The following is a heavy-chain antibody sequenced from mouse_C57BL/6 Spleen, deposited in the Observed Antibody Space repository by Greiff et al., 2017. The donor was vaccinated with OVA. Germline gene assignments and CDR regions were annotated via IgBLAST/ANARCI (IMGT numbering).Heavy chain of an antibody. Sequence: VQLQQPGAELVRPGSSVKLSCKASGYTFTSYWMHWVKQRPGQGLEWIGMIHPNSGSTNYNEKLKSKATMTVDKSSSTAYMQLSSLTSADSAVYYCASPITTVVAGDAMDYWGQGTSVTVSS. CDR1: GYTFTSYW. CDR3: ASPITTVVAGDAMDY. CDR2: IHPNSGST. D-gene: IGHD1-1*01. V-gene: IGHV1-64*01. J-gene: IGHJ4*01.